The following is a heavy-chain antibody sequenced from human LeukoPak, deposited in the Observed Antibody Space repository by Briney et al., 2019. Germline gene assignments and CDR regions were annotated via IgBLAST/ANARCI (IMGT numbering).Heavy chain of an antibody. J-gene: IGHJ4*02. CDR1: GGSISSYY. Sequence: SETLSLTCTVSGGSISSYYWSWIRQPPGKGLEGIGYIYYSGSTNYNPSLKSRVTISVDTSKNQFSLKLSSVTAADTAVYYCARGGATVQSYYFDYWGQGTLVTVSS. V-gene: IGHV4-59*01. CDR2: IYYSGST. CDR3: ARGGATVQSYYFDY. D-gene: IGHD1-1*01.